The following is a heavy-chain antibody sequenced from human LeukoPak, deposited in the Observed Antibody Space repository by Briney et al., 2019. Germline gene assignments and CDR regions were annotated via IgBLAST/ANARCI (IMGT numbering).Heavy chain of an antibody. CDR1: GFTITNYA. J-gene: IGHJ4*02. V-gene: IGHV3-30-3*01. CDR3: ARAGPNDHRFDY. CDR2: ISYHGSSQ. D-gene: IGHD1-1*01. Sequence: PGGSLRLSCAASGFTITNYAIHWVRQTPGRGLEWVAVISYHGSSQYYADSVKGRFTISRDTLKNTVFLQMFGLRPEDTAIYYCARAGPNDHRFDYWGQGTLVTVSS.